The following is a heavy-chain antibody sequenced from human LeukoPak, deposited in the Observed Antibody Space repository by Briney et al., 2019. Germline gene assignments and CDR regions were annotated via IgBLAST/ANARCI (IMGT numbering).Heavy chain of an antibody. V-gene: IGHV1-69*04. CDR2: IIPILGIA. J-gene: IGHJ5*02. CDR3: ARGISSGYFAQVDP. D-gene: IGHD3-22*01. Sequence: SVKVSCKASGGTFSSYAISWLRQAPGQGLEWMGRIIPILGIANYAQKFQGRVTITADKSTSTAYMELSSLRSEDTAVYYCARGISSGYFAQVDPWGQGTLVTVSS. CDR1: GGTFSSYA.